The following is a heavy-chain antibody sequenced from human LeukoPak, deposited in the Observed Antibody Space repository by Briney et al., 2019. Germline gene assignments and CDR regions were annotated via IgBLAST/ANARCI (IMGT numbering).Heavy chain of an antibody. CDR1: GFTFSSYA. CDR2: ISGSGGST. Sequence: GGSLRLSCAASGFTFSSYAMSWVRQAPGKGLEWVSAISGSGGSTYYADSVKGRFTISRDNSKNTLYLQMNSLRAEDTAVYYRAKDRARITMIVVVTNFDYWGQGTLVTVSS. V-gene: IGHV3-23*01. D-gene: IGHD3-22*01. CDR3: AKDRARITMIVVVTNFDY. J-gene: IGHJ4*02.